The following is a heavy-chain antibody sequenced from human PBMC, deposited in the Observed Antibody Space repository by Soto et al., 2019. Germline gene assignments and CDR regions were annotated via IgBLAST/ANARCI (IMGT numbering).Heavy chain of an antibody. CDR3: ARSQGSSTSLEIYYYYYYGMDV. Sequence: QVQLVQSGPEVKKPGSSVEVSCKASGGTFGSYAISWVRQAPGQGLEWMGGIIPIPGTANYAQKFQGRVTIAADESTSTAYMELSSLRSEDTAVYYCARSQGSSTSLEIYYYYYYGMDVWGQGTTVTVSS. D-gene: IGHD2-2*01. J-gene: IGHJ6*02. CDR2: IIPIPGTA. V-gene: IGHV1-69*01. CDR1: GGTFGSYA.